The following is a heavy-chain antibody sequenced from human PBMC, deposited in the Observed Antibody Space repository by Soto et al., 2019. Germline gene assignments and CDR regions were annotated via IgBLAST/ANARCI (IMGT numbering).Heavy chain of an antibody. D-gene: IGHD3-22*01. CDR1: GGSISSSSYY. Sequence: ASETLSLTCTVSGGSISSSSYYWGWIRQPPRKGLEWIGSIYYSGSTYYNPSLKSRVTISVDTSKNQFSLKLSSVTAADTAVYYCARRFYYDSSGYFDYWGQGTLVTVSS. J-gene: IGHJ4*02. CDR3: ARRFYYDSSGYFDY. V-gene: IGHV4-39*01. CDR2: IYYSGST.